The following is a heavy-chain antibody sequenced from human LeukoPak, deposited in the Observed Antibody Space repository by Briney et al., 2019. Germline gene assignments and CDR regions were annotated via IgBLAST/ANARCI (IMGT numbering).Heavy chain of an antibody. CDR1: GFTFSSQS. Sequence: GGSLRLSCAGSGFTFSSQSMSWVRQVPGKGLEWISYISSGSSAIYYAGSVKGRFTISRDNAKNSLYLQMNSLRAEDTAVYYCARSPADPYYFDYWGQGTLVTVSS. CDR2: ISSGSSAI. V-gene: IGHV3-48*04. J-gene: IGHJ4*02. CDR3: ARSPADPYYFDY.